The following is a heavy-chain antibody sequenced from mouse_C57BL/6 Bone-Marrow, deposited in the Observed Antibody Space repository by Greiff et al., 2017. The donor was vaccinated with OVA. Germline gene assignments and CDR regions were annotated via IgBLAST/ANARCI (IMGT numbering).Heavy chain of an antibody. V-gene: IGHV14-4*01. Sequence: VQLQQSGAELVRPGASVKLSCTASGFNIKDDYMHWVKQRPEQGLEWIGWIDPENGDTEYASKFQGKATITADTSSNTAYLQLSSLTSEDTAVYYWTRGWLLRRAMDYWGQGTSVTVSS. CDR1: GFNIKDDY. J-gene: IGHJ4*01. D-gene: IGHD2-3*01. CDR2: IDPENGDT. CDR3: TRGWLLRRAMDY.